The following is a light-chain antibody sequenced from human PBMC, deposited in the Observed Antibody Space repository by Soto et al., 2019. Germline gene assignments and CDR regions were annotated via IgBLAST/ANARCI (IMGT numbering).Light chain of an antibody. CDR2: DVS. CDR3: SSYTTSNTVI. J-gene: IGLJ2*01. CDR1: SSDVGRYNY. V-gene: IGLV2-14*03. Sequence: QSVLTQPASVSGCPGQSITISCTGTSSDVGRYNYVSWYQQHPGKAPKLMIYDVSNRPSGVSNRFSGSKSGNSASLTISGLQAEDEADYYCSSYTTSNTVIFGGGTKVTVL.